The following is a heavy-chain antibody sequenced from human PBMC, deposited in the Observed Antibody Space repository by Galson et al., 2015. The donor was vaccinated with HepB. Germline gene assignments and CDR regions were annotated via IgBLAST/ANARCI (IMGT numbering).Heavy chain of an antibody. D-gene: IGHD6-19*01. Sequence: SLRLSCAASGFTFDDYAMHWVRQAPGKGLEWVSGISWNSGSIGYADSVKGRFTISRDNAKNSLYLQMNSLRAEDTALYYCAKDMGRIAVALPPYYYYYYGMDVWGQGTTVTVSS. V-gene: IGHV3-9*01. CDR1: GFTFDDYA. CDR2: ISWNSGSI. J-gene: IGHJ6*02. CDR3: AKDMGRIAVALPPYYYYYYGMDV.